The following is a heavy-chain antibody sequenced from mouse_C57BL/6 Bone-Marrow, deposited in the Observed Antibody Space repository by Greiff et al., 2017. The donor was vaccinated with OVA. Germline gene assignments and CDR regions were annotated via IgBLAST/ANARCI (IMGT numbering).Heavy chain of an antibody. Sequence: EVKLVESGGGLVQPGESLKLSCESNEYEFPSHDMSWVRKTPEKRLELVAAINSDGGSTYYPDNMERRFIISRDNTKTTLYMQRSSLRSEDTAVYYWARHGYYGHGYFDVWGTGTTVTVSS. CDR1: EYEFPSHD. D-gene: IGHD1-1*01. CDR3: ARHGYYGHGYFDV. J-gene: IGHJ1*03. V-gene: IGHV5-2*03. CDR2: INSDGGST.